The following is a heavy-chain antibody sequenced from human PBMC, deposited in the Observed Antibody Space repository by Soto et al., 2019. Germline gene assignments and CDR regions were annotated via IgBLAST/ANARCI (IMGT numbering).Heavy chain of an antibody. D-gene: IGHD6-13*01. CDR3: ARDYSSSRWTNIFYGMDV. Sequence: SETLSLTCTVSGGSISSYYWSWIRRPPGKGLEWIGYIYYSGSTNYNPSLKSRVTISVDTSKNQFSLKLSSVTAADTAVYYCARDYSSSRWTNIFYGMDVWGQGTTVTVSS. J-gene: IGHJ6*02. V-gene: IGHV4-59*01. CDR1: GGSISSYY. CDR2: IYYSGST.